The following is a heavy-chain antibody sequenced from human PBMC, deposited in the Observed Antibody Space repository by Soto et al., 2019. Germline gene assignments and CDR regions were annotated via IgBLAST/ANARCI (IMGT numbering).Heavy chain of an antibody. V-gene: IGHV3-21*01. CDR1: GFTFSSYS. Sequence: GGSLRLSCAASGFTFSSYSMNWVRQAPGKGLEWVSSISSSSSYIYYADSVKGRFTISRDNAKNSLYLQMNSLRAEDTAVYYCARDRYCSSTSCYEKFDYWGQGTLVTVSS. CDR3: ARDRYCSSTSCYEKFDY. D-gene: IGHD2-2*01. CDR2: ISSSSSYI. J-gene: IGHJ4*02.